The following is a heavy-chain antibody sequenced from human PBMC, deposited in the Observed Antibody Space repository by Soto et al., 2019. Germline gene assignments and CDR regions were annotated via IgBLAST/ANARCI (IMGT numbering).Heavy chain of an antibody. Sequence: QITLKESGPTLVKPTQTLTMTCTFSGFSLSTSGVGVGWIRQPPGKALEWLALIYWDDDKRYSPSLKSRLTITKDTSKNQVVLTMTNMDPVDTATYYCVQGRGPFDFWGQGTLVTVSS. J-gene: IGHJ4*02. CDR1: GFSLSTSGVG. CDR2: IYWDDDK. CDR3: VQGRGPFDF. D-gene: IGHD3-16*01. V-gene: IGHV2-5*02.